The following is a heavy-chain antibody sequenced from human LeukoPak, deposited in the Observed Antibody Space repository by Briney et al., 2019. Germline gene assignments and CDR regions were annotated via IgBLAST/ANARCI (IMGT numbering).Heavy chain of an antibody. CDR3: ARFRGDDYGDYELGYFDY. Sequence: GGSLRLSCAASGFTFSSYSMNWVRQAPGKGLEWVSSISSSSSYIYYADSVKGRFTISRDNAKNSLYLQMNGLRAEDTAVYYCARFRGDDYGDYELGYFDYWGQGTLVTVSS. D-gene: IGHD4-17*01. J-gene: IGHJ4*02. V-gene: IGHV3-21*01. CDR1: GFTFSSYS. CDR2: ISSSSSYI.